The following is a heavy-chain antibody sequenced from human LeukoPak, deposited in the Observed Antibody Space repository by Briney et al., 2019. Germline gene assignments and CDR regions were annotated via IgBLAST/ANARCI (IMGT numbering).Heavy chain of an antibody. CDR1: GGSFNSYV. D-gene: IGHD4-11*01. Sequence: SVKVSCKASGGSFNSYVITWVRQARGQGLEWMGRIIPVLNVANSAQKFQGRVTMTTDTSTSTAYMELRSLRSDDTAVYYCARGGSTVTPHFDYWGQGTLVTVSS. CDR3: ARGGSTVTPHFDY. CDR2: IIPVLNVA. J-gene: IGHJ4*02. V-gene: IGHV1-69*04.